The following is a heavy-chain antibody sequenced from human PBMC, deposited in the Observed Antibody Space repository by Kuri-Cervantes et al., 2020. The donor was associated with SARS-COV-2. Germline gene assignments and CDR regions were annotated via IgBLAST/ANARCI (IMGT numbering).Heavy chain of an antibody. CDR2: ISYDGSNK. D-gene: IGHD5-18*01. CDR1: GFTFSSYW. Sequence: GESLKISCAASGFTFSSYWMSWVRQAPGKGLEWVAVISYDGSNKYYADSVKGRFTISRDNSKNTLYLQMNSLRAEDTAVYYCAKVEGYSYGYYYYGMDVWGQGTTVTVSS. J-gene: IGHJ6*02. V-gene: IGHV3-30*18. CDR3: AKVEGYSYGYYYYGMDV.